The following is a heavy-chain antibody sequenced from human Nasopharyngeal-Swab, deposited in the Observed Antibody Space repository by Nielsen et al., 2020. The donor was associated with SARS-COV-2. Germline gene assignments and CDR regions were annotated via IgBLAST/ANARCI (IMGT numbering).Heavy chain of an antibody. J-gene: IGHJ4*02. CDR2: FDPEDGET. D-gene: IGHD5-12*01. CDR3: ATVHAWGGYRHNFDY. Sequence: WVRQAPGQGLEWMGDFDPEDGETIYAQKFQGRVTMTEDTSTDTAYMELSSLRSEDTAVYYCATVHAWGGYRHNFDYWGQGTLVTVSS. V-gene: IGHV1-24*01.